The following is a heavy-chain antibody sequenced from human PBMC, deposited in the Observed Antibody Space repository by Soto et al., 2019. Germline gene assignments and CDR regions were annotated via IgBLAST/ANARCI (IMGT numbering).Heavy chain of an antibody. J-gene: IGHJ4*02. CDR2: MTPNTGNS. Sequence: QVQLVQSGAEVRKPGASVKVSCEASGYTFTSYDIYWVRHATGQGLEWMGWMTPNTGNSGSAQKFQGRVTMTSVTSISTAHMELSSLRSEETDVYYCARRAETNGWNGFGADKYYFDFWVQGTLVTVYS. CDR3: ARRAETNGWNGFGADKYYFDF. D-gene: IGHD1-1*01. V-gene: IGHV1-8*01. CDR1: GYTFTSYD.